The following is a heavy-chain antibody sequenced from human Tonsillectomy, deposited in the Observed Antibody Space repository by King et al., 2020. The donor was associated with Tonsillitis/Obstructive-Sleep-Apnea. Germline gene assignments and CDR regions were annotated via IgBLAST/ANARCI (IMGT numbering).Heavy chain of an antibody. V-gene: IGHV1-18*01. CDR1: GYTFTSYG. J-gene: IGHJ6*03. CDR2: ISDYNGNT. D-gene: IGHD2-2*01. Sequence: QLVQSGAEVKKPGASVKVSCKASGYTFTSYGITWVRQAPGQGLEWMGWISDYNGNTNYAQKLQGRVTMTTDTSTSTVYMELRSLRSDDTAVYYCARTVLYCSSTSCYYYYMDVWGKGTTVTVSS. CDR3: ARTVLYCSSTSCYYYYMDV.